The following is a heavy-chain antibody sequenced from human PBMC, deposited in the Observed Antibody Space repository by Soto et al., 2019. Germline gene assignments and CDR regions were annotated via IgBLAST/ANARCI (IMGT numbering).Heavy chain of an antibody. CDR2: ISGSGGST. V-gene: IGHV3-23*01. D-gene: IGHD5-12*01. Sequence: GGSLRLSCAASGFTFSSYAMSWVRQAPGKGLEWVSAISGSGGSTYYADSVKGRFTISRDNSKNTLYLQMNSLRAEDTAVYYCAKGELVAAPSIYYYYGMDVWGQGTTVTVSS. CDR3: AKGELVAAPSIYYYYGMDV. J-gene: IGHJ6*02. CDR1: GFTFSSYA.